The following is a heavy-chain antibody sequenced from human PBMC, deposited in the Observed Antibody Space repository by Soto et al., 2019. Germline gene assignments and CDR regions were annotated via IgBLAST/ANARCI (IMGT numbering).Heavy chain of an antibody. J-gene: IGHJ2*01. D-gene: IGHD4-17*01. Sequence: EVQLVESGGGLVRPGGSLRLSCAGSGFTLSSYEINWVRQAPGKGPEWISYISRSGSTVHYADSVKGRFTISRDNANNSVHMQMNSLRAEDTAVYYCARDDYGGDSADWYFDLWGRGTLVTVSS. CDR1: GFTLSSYE. CDR3: ARDDYGGDSADWYFDL. CDR2: ISRSGSTV. V-gene: IGHV3-48*03.